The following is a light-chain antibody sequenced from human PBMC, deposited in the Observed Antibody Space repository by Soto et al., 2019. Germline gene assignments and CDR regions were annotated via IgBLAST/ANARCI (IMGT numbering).Light chain of an antibody. CDR1: QTISSW. V-gene: IGKV1-5*03. Sequence: DIQMTQSPSTLSGSVGDRVTITCRASQTISSWLAWYQQKPGKAPKLLIYKASTLKSGVPSRFSGSGSVTEFTLPISSLQPDDFATDYCQHYNSYSEAFGQGTKVKLK. J-gene: IGKJ1*01. CDR2: KAS. CDR3: QHYNSYSEA.